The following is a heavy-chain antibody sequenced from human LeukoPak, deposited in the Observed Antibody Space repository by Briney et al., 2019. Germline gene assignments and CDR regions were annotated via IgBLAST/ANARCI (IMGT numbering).Heavy chain of an antibody. V-gene: IGHV1-69*04. Sequence: SVKVSCKASGGTFSSYAISWVRQAPGQGLEWMGRIIPIFGIANYAQKFQGRVTITADKSTSTAYMELSSLRSEDTAVYYCARVGVRGNNWFDPWGQGTLVTVSS. J-gene: IGHJ5*02. CDR2: IIPIFGIA. CDR1: GGTFSSYA. D-gene: IGHD3-16*01. CDR3: ARVGVRGNNWFDP.